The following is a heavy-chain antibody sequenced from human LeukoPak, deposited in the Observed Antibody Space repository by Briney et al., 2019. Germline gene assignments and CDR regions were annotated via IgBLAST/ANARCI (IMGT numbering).Heavy chain of an antibody. CDR1: GFTVSSNY. D-gene: IGHD6-19*01. CDR2: IYGSGSI. Sequence: PGGSLRLSCAASGFTVSSNYMNWVRQASGKGLEWVSVIYGSGSIYYADSVKGRFTISRDDSKNTLYLQMNSLGVEDTAVYYCARELRMYYSSGWYDLWGQGTLVTVSS. V-gene: IGHV3-53*01. J-gene: IGHJ5*02. CDR3: ARELRMYYSSGWYDL.